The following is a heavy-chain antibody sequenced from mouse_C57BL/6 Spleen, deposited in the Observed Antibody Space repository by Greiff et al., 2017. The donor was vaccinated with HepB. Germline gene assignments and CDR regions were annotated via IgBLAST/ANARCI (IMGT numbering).Heavy chain of an antibody. CDR1: GYTFTSYW. Sequence: QVQLQQPGAELVKPGASVKLSCKASGYTFTSYWMHWVKQRPGQGLEWIGMIHPNSGSTNYNEKFKSKATLTVDKSSSTAYMQLSSLTSEDSAVYYCASPGVTGTGFAYWGQGTLVTVSA. CDR2: IHPNSGST. D-gene: IGHD4-1*01. CDR3: ASPGVTGTGFAY. V-gene: IGHV1-64*01. J-gene: IGHJ3*01.